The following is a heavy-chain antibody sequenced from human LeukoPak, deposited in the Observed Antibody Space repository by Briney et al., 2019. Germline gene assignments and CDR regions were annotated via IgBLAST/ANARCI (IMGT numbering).Heavy chain of an antibody. CDR3: ARGASSSGWSYFDY. D-gene: IGHD6-19*01. Sequence: GGSLRLSCAASGFTFSSYWMSWVRQAPGKGLEWVANIREDGNEKYYADSVKGQFTISRDNAKNSLFLQMDSLRAEDTAVYYCARGASSSGWSYFDYWGQGTLVTVSS. V-gene: IGHV3-7*01. CDR2: IREDGNEK. CDR1: GFTFSSYW. J-gene: IGHJ4*02.